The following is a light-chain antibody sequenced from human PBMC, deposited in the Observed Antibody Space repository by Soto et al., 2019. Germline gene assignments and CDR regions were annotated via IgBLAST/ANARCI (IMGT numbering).Light chain of an antibody. J-gene: IGLJ1*01. CDR2: DNN. CDR3: GTWDSGPSAYI. Sequence: QSVLTQPPSVSAAPGQKVTISCSGSSSNIGNNYVSWYQQLPGTAPKLLIYDNNKRPSGIPDRFSGSKSGTSATLGITGLQTGDEADYYCGTWDSGPSAYIFGTGTKVXVL. V-gene: IGLV1-51*01. CDR1: SSNIGNNY.